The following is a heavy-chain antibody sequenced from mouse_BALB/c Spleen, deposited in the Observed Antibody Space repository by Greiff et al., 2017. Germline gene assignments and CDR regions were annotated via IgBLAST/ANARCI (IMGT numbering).Heavy chain of an antibody. V-gene: IGHV1-82*01. D-gene: IGHD2-14*01. CDR3: ARGDYRYDGGYFDV. CDR2: IYPGDGDT. J-gene: IGHJ1*01. Sequence: QVQLQQSGPELVKPGASVKISCKASGYAFSSSWMNWVKQRPGQGLEWIGRIYPGDGDTNYNGKFKGKATLTADKSSSTAYMQLSSLTSVDSAVYFCARGDYRYDGGYFDVWGAGTTVTVSA. CDR1: GYAFSSSW.